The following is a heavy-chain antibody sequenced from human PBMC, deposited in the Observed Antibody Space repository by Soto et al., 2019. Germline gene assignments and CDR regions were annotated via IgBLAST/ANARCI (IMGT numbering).Heavy chain of an antibody. CDR1: GYTFTSYA. CDR2: INAGNGNT. J-gene: IGHJ5*01. Sequence: GASVKVSCKASGYTFTSYAMHWVRQAPGQRLEWMGWINAGNGNTKYSQKFQGRVTITRDTSASTAYMELSSLRSEDTAVYYCASPTYYYDSSGYFSAWGHGTLVTVSS. D-gene: IGHD3-22*01. V-gene: IGHV1-3*01. CDR3: ASPTYYYDSSGYFSA.